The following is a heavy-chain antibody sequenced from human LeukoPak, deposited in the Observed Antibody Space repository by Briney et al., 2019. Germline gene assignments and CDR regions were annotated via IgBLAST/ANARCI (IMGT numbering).Heavy chain of an antibody. J-gene: IGHJ4*02. V-gene: IGHV1-18*01. D-gene: IGHD4-11*01. Sequence: ASVKVSCKASGYTFTSYGISWVRQAPGRGLEWMGWISAYNGNTNYARKLQGRVTMTTDTSTSTAYMELRSLRSDDTAVYYCARNDSRGGSSDYWGQGTLVTVSS. CDR1: GYTFTSYG. CDR3: ARNDSRGGSSDY. CDR2: ISAYNGNT.